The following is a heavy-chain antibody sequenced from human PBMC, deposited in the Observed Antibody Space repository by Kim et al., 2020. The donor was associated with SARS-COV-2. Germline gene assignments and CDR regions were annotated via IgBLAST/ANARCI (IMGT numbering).Heavy chain of an antibody. CDR2: ISSSSSYI. D-gene: IGHD3-22*01. Sequence: GGSLRLSCAASGFTFSSYSMNWVRQAPGKGLEWVSSISSSSSYIYYADSVKGRFTISRDNAKNSLYLQMNSLRAEDTAVYYCARELRGYYDSNSFDYWGQGTLVTVSS. J-gene: IGHJ4*02. CDR1: GFTFSSYS. CDR3: ARELRGYYDSNSFDY. V-gene: IGHV3-21*01.